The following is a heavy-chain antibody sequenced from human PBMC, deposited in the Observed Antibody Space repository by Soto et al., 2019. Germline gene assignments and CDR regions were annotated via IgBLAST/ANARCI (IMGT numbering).Heavy chain of an antibody. CDR2: IKQDGSEK. V-gene: IGHV3-7*01. J-gene: IGHJ6*02. D-gene: IGHD6-13*01. CDR1: VFTFISYW. Sequence: GGSLRLSCASSVFTFISYWMSWVRQAPGKGLEWVANIKQDGSEKYYVDSVKGRFTISRDNAKNSLYLQMNSLRAEDTAVYYCARVPYSSSWYWDYYYYGMDVWGQGTTVTVSS. CDR3: ARVPYSSSWYWDYYYYGMDV.